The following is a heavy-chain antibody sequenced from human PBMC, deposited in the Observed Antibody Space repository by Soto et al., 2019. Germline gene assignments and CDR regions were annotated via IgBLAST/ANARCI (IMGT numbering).Heavy chain of an antibody. V-gene: IGHV4-59*01. CDR1: GGSISSYY. CDR2: IYYSGGT. D-gene: IGHD6-19*01. Sequence: QVQLQESGPGLVKPSETLSLTCTVSGGSISSYYWSWIRQSPGKGLEWIGYIYYSGGTIYNPSLKSRVTIAVDTSKNQFSLKLSSVTAADTAVYHCARSSIAVASYYFDYCGQGTLVTVSS. CDR3: ARSSIAVASYYFDY. J-gene: IGHJ4*02.